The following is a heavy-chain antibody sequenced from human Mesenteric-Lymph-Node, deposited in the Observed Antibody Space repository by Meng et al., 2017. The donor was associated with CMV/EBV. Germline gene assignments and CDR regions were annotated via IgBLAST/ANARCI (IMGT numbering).Heavy chain of an antibody. CDR3: ARDDVSYSGSTDY. CDR1: GFTFGDYA. J-gene: IGHJ4*02. D-gene: IGHD1-26*01. CDR2: ISGSGGST. V-gene: IGHV3-23*01. Sequence: GESLKISCAASGFTFGDYAMHWVRQAPGKGLEWVSAISGSGGSTYYADSVKGRFTISRDNSKNTLYLQMNSLRAEDTALYYCARDDVSYSGSTDYWGQGTLVTVSS.